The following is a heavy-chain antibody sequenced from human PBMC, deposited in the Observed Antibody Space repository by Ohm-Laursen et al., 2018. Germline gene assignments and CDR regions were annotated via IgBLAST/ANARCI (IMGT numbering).Heavy chain of an antibody. V-gene: IGHV1-46*01. J-gene: IGHJ3*02. CDR2: LNPTRGGTRT. CDR3: ARGYYDSRGSAFEI. CDR1: GYTFTGYY. D-gene: IGHD3-22*01. Sequence: AATVNIFCKVSGYTFTGYYMHWVRQAPGQGFEWMGILNPTRGGTRTSLSQRFQDRVTMTRGTSASTAYMELSSLRSEDTAVYYCARGYYDSRGSAFEIWGQGTMVTVSS.